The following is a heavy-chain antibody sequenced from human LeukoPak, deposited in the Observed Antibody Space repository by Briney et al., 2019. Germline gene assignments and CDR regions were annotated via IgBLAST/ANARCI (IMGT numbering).Heavy chain of an antibody. Sequence: PGGSLRLSCAASGVTFSSYSMNWIRQAPGKGLEWVSSVSSSSSYIYYGESVKGRFTISRDNAKNSLYLQMNSVRAEDTALYYCATDVSRYDFWSGYYTGYFDYWGRGTLVTVSS. D-gene: IGHD3-3*01. CDR2: VSSSSSYI. CDR1: GVTFSSYS. CDR3: ATDVSRYDFWSGYYTGYFDY. V-gene: IGHV3-21*01. J-gene: IGHJ4*02.